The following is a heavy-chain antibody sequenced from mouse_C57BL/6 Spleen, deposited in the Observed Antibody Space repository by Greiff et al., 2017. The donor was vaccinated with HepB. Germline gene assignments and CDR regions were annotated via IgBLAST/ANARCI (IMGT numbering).Heavy chain of an antibody. CDR3: ARRGDGSSLAY. D-gene: IGHD1-1*01. V-gene: IGHV5-15*04. Sequence: EVNVVESGGGLVQPGGSLKLSCAASGFTFSDYGMAWVRQAPRKGPEWVAFISNLAYSIYYADTVTGRFTISRENAKNTLYLEMSSLRSEDTAMYYCARRGDGSSLAYWGQGTLVTVSA. J-gene: IGHJ3*01. CDR2: ISNLAYSI. CDR1: GFTFSDYG.